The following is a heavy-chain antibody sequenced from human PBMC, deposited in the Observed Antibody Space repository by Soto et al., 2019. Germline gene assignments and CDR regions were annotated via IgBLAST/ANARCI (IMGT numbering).Heavy chain of an antibody. V-gene: IGHV4-31*03. CDR2: IYYTGST. J-gene: IGHJ5*02. D-gene: IGHD4-17*01. CDR3: ARDKNYGGRGWFDP. CDR1: GGSIGIANYY. Sequence: PSETLSLTCTVSGGSIGIANYYWSWIRQHPGKGLEWIGYIYYTGSTYYNPSLESRVTLSIDTSKNQFSLRLNSVTAADTAVYYCARDKNYGGRGWFDPWGQGSLVTVSS.